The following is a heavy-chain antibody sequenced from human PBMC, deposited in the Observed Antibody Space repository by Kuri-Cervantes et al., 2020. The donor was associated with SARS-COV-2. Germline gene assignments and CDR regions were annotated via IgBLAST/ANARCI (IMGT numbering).Heavy chain of an antibody. CDR1: GYTFTDYY. CDR2: INPSGGSA. V-gene: IGHV1-46*01. Sequence: ASVKVSCKASGYTFTDYYMHWVRQAPGQGLEGMGMINPSGGSASYAQKFQGRVTMTRDTSTSTVYMQLSSLRSEDTAVYYCAIDRTSYDFWSWGQGTQVTVAS. J-gene: IGHJ4*01. CDR3: AIDRTSYDFWS. D-gene: IGHD3-3*01.